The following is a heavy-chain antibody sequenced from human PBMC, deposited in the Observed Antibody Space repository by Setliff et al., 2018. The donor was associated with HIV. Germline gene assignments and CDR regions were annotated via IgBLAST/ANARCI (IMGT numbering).Heavy chain of an antibody. V-gene: IGHV4-34*01. J-gene: IGHJ4*02. CDR1: GGSFSGYY. D-gene: IGHD2-2*01. Sequence: TSETLSLTCAVYGGSFSGYYWGWIRQPPGKGLEWIGNVYHTGSTYYNPSLKSRVTISVDTSKNQFSLKLSSVIAADTAVYYCARHAAGPDGPFDYWGQGTLVTVSS. CDR3: ARHAAGPDGPFDY. CDR2: VYHTGST.